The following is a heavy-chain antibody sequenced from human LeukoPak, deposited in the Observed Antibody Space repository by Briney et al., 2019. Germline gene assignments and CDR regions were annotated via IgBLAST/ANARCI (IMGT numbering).Heavy chain of an antibody. CDR1: GFTFSSYS. V-gene: IGHV3-21*01. J-gene: IGHJ3*02. Sequence: GGSLRLSCAASGFTFSSYSMNWVRQAPGKGLEWVSSISSSSSYIYYADSVKGRFTISRDNSKNTLYLQMNSLRAEDTAVYYCAKRNYYDSSGYEDPLDIWGQGTMVTVSS. CDR2: ISSSSSYI. CDR3: AKRNYYDSSGYEDPLDI. D-gene: IGHD3-22*01.